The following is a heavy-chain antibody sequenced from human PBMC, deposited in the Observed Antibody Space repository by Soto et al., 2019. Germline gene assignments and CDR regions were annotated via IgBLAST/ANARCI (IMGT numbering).Heavy chain of an antibody. CDR3: ARHDYKNPKLKYYFYYGLDV. J-gene: IGHJ6*02. CDR2: IFPGDSDT. V-gene: IGHV5-51*01. Sequence: PGESLKVSSQASGYKFSAYGIGWVRQQPGKGPEWMGVIFPGDSDTRYRPSFQGQVTISADKSTSTVYLQWSSLKASDTAIYYYARHDYKNPKLKYYFYYGLDVWGQGTTVTVSS. CDR1: GYKFSAYG. D-gene: IGHD4-4*01.